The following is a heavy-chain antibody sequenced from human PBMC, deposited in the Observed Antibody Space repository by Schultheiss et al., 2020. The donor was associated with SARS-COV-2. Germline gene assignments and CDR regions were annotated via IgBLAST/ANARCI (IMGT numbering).Heavy chain of an antibody. V-gene: IGHV3-30*03. CDR3: TTYVLRYFDWLYGFDY. CDR2: ISYDGSNK. Sequence: GGSLRLSCAASGFTFSSYSMNWVRQAPGKGLEWVAVISYDGSNKYYADSVKGRFTISRDNSKNTLYLQMNSLKTEDTAVYYCTTYVLRYFDWLYGFDYWGQGSLGTGSS. CDR1: GFTFSSYS. J-gene: IGHJ4*02. D-gene: IGHD3-9*01.